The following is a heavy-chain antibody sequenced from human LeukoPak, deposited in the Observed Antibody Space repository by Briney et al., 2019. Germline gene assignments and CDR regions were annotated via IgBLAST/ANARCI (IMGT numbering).Heavy chain of an antibody. CDR3: ATGYCTSTTCYRSRFDY. CDR1: GFTFSSYW. V-gene: IGHV3-7*01. CDR2: IKPDGSEK. D-gene: IGHD2-2*01. J-gene: IGHJ4*02. Sequence: GGSLRLSCAASGFTFSSYWMSWVRQAPGKGLEWVANIKPDGSEKYYVDSVKGRFTISRDNAKNSLYLQINNLRAEDTAVFYCATGYCTSTTCYRSRFDYWGQGTLVTVSS.